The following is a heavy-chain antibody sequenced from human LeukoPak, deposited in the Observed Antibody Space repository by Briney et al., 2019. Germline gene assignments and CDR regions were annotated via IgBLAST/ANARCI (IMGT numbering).Heavy chain of an antibody. J-gene: IGHJ4*02. CDR1: GSTFSSYW. CDR3: ARLHSSTWENYFDY. Sequence: PGGSLRLSCAASGSTFSSYWMNWVRQAPGKGLEWVSGISGSGGSTYYADSVKGRFTISRDNSKNTLYVQMNSLRAEDTAVYYCARLHSSTWENYFDYWGQGTLVAVSS. V-gene: IGHV3-23*01. D-gene: IGHD6-13*01. CDR2: ISGSGGST.